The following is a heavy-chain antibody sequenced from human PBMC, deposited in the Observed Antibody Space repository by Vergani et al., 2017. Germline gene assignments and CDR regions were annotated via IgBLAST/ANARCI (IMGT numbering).Heavy chain of an antibody. CDR3: ARYDFWSGTIDY. CDR1: GGSISSGSYY. CDR2: FYTSGIT. Sequence: QVQLQESGPGLVKPSQTLSLTCTVSGGSISSGSYYWSWIRQPAGKGLEWIGRFYTSGITNYNPSLKSRVTMSVDTSKNQFSLKMSSVTAADTAVYDCARYDFWSGTIDYWGQGTLVTVSS. D-gene: IGHD3-3*01. J-gene: IGHJ4*02. V-gene: IGHV4-61*02.